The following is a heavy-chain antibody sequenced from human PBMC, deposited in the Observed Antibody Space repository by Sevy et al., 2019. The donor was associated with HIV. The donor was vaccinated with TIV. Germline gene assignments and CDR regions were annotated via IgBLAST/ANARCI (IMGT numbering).Heavy chain of an antibody. Sequence: GGSLRLSCAASGFTFSSYWMSWVRQAPGKGLEWVANIKQDGSEKDYVDSVKGRFTISRDNAKNSLYLQMNSLRAEDTGVYYCARDYDYGDPYYYYGMDVWGQGTTVTVSS. CDR2: IKQDGSEK. J-gene: IGHJ6*02. D-gene: IGHD4-17*01. V-gene: IGHV3-7*03. CDR3: ARDYDYGDPYYYYGMDV. CDR1: GFTFSSYW.